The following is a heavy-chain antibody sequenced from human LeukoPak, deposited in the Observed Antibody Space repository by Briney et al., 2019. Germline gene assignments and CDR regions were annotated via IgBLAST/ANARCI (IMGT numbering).Heavy chain of an antibody. CDR3: AKDQEDIVVVPAAIVDY. J-gene: IGHJ4*02. CDR1: GFTFSSYA. CDR2: ISGSGGST. Sequence: PGGSLRLSCGASGFTFSSYAMSWVRQAPGKGLEWVSAISGSGGSTYYADSVKGRFTISRDNSKNTLYLQMNSLRAEDTAVYYCAKDQEDIVVVPAAIVDYWGQGTLVTVSS. V-gene: IGHV3-23*01. D-gene: IGHD2-2*01.